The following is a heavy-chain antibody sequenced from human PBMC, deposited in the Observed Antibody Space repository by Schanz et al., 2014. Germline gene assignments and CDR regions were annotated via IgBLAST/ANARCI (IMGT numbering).Heavy chain of an antibody. CDR2: IIPILGIA. CDR1: GYTFTNYG. D-gene: IGHD4-17*01. Sequence: QVRLVQSGAELKMPGATVKVSCETSGYTFTNYGVNWVRQAPGQGLEWMGRIIPILGIANYAQKFQGRVTITADRSTSTAYMELSSLRSEDTAVYYCARGYGDSPTDFWGQGTLXTVSS. V-gene: IGHV1-69*04. CDR3: ARGYGDSPTDF. J-gene: IGHJ4*02.